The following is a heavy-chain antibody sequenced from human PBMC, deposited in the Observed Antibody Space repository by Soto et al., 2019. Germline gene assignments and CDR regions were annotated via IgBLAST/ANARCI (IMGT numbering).Heavy chain of an antibody. D-gene: IGHD3-10*01. J-gene: IGHJ3*02. CDR3: SRTFYYGSGSFDAFDM. CDR1: GFTVSDHY. V-gene: IGHV3-72*01. CDR2: IRNKVNSYTT. Sequence: EVQLVESGGGLVQPGGSLRLSCAASGFTVSDHYMDWVRQAPGKGLAWIGRIRNKVNSYTTEYAASVKGRVTLSRDDSQNSLYLEMNSLKTEDTAVYYCSRTFYYGSGSFDAFDMWGQGTLVTVSS.